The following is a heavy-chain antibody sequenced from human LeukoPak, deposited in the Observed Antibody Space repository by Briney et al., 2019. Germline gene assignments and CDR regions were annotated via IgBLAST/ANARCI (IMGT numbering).Heavy chain of an antibody. Sequence: GGSLRLSCAASGFTFISYGMQWVRQAPGKGLVWVSRINTDGSSTSYADSVKGRFTVSRDNAKNTLYLQVNSLRAEDTAVYFCTRGLPREVTLDYWGQGTLVTVSS. V-gene: IGHV3-74*01. CDR2: INTDGSST. D-gene: IGHD2-21*02. CDR1: GFTFISYG. CDR3: TRGLPREVTLDY. J-gene: IGHJ4*03.